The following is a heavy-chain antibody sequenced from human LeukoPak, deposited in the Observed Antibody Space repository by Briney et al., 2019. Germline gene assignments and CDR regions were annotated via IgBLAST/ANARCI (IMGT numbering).Heavy chain of an antibody. V-gene: IGHV3-23*01. D-gene: IGHD5-12*01. CDR2: ISGSGGST. CDR1: GFTFSSYA. J-gene: IGHJ4*02. Sequence: GGSLRLSCAASGFTFSSYAMSWVRQAPGKGLEWVSAISGSGGSTYYADSVKGRFTISRDNSKNTLYLQMNSLRAEDTAVYYCARDSYGGYSYDYWGQGTLVTVSS. CDR3: ARDSYGGYSYDY.